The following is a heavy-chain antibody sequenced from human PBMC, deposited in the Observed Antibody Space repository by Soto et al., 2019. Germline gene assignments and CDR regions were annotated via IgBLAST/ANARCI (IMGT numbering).Heavy chain of an antibody. V-gene: IGHV1-18*01. CDR1: GYTFTSYG. J-gene: IGHJ3*02. CDR3: ARDGGSYWSAFDI. Sequence: QVQLVQSGAEVKKPGALVKVSCKASGYTFTSYGISLVRQAPGQGLEWMGWISGYNGNTNYAQKFQDRVTMTTDISTTTAYMELRSLRSDDTALYYCARDGGSYWSAFDIWGQGTIVTVSS. CDR2: ISGYNGNT. D-gene: IGHD1-26*01.